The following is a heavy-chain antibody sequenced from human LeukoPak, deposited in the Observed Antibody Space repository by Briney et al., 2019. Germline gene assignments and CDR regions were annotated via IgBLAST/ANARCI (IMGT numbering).Heavy chain of an antibody. CDR1: GFTFSSYA. V-gene: IGHV3-30*04. CDR3: ARAGYDSSSYYFDY. Sequence: PGRSLRLSCAASGFTFSSYAMHWVRQAPGKGLEWVAITSYDGRNKYYADSVKGRFTISRDNSKNTLYLQMNSLGTEDTALYYCARAGYDSSSYYFDYWGQGTLVTVSS. D-gene: IGHD6-13*01. J-gene: IGHJ4*02. CDR2: TSYDGRNK.